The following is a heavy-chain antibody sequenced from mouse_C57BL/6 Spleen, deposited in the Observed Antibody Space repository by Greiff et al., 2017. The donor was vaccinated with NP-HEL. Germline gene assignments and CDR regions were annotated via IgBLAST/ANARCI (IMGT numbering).Heavy chain of an antibody. CDR2: ISSGSSTI. D-gene: IGHD4-1*01. Sequence: EVKLVESGGGLVKPGGSLKLSCAASGFTFSDYGMHWVRQAPEKGLEWVAYISSGSSTIYYADTVKGRFTISRDNAKNTLFLQMTSLRSKDTAMYYCARPNWDGFYAMDYWGQGTSVTVSS. CDR3: ARPNWDGFYAMDY. J-gene: IGHJ4*01. CDR1: GFTFSDYG. V-gene: IGHV5-17*01.